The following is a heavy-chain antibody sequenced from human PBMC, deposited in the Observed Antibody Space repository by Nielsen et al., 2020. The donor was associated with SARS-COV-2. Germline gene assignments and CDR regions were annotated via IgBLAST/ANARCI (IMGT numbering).Heavy chain of an antibody. CDR1: GGSISSGSYY. D-gene: IGHD6-13*01. V-gene: IGHV4-61*02. CDR2: IYTSGST. J-gene: IGHJ6*02. CDR3: ASNGIVAAAGNRAYYYGMDV. Sequence: SETLSLTCTVSGGSISSGSYYWSWIRQPAGKGLEWIGRIYTSGSTNYNPSLKSRVTISVDTSKNQFSLKLSSVTAADTAVYYCASNGIVAAAGNRAYYYGMDVWGQGTTVTASS.